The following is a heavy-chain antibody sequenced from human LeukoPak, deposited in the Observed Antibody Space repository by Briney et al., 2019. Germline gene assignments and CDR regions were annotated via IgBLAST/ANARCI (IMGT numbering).Heavy chain of an antibody. CDR2: MNPNSGNT. V-gene: IGHV1-8*01. CDR3: ARDHTAMVSGYYYYYGMDV. D-gene: IGHD5-18*01. J-gene: IGHJ6*02. CDR1: GYTFTSYD. Sequence: SVKVSCKASGYTFTSYDINWVRQATGQGLEWMGWMNPNSGNTGYAQKFQGRVTMTRNTSISTAYMELSSLRSEDTVVYYCARDHTAMVSGYYYYYGMDVWGQGTTVTVSS.